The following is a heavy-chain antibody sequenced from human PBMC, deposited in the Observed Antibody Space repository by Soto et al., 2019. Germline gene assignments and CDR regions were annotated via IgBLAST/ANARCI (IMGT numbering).Heavy chain of an antibody. V-gene: IGHV2-70*11. Sequence: SGPTLVNPTQTLTLTCTFSGFSLSTSGMCVSWIRQPPGKALEWLARIDWDDDKYYSTSLKTRLTISKDTSKNQVVLTMTNMDPVDTAAYYCARSYGGGPWKDFDYWGQGTLVTVSS. CDR2: IDWDDDK. CDR3: ARSYGGGPWKDFDY. J-gene: IGHJ4*02. D-gene: IGHD5-18*01. CDR1: GFSLSTSGMC.